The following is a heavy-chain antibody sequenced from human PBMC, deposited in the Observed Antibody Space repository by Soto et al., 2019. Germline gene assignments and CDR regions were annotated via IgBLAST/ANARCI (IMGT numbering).Heavy chain of an antibody. CDR1: GGSISSGDYY. CDR2: IYYSGST. J-gene: IGHJ5*02. V-gene: IGHV4-31*03. D-gene: IGHD3-3*01. CDR3: ARWWSGSRQGFDP. Sequence: QVQLQESGPGLVKPSQTLSLTCTVSGGSISSGDYYWSWIRQHPGKGLEWIGYIYYSGSTYYNPSLKSRVTISVDTSKNQFSLQLSSVTAADTAVYYCARWWSGSRQGFDPWCQGTLVTVSS.